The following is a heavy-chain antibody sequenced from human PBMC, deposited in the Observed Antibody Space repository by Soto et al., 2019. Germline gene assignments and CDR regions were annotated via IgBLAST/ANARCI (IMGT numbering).Heavy chain of an antibody. V-gene: IGHV3-33*01. J-gene: IGHJ3*02. CDR3: ARDHSGSLRGAFDI. CDR2: IWYDGSNK. Sequence: GGSLRLSCAASGFTFSSYGMHWVRQAPGKGLEWVAVIWYDGSNKYYADSVKGRFTISRDISKNTLYLQMNSLRAEVTAVYYCARDHSGSLRGAFDIWGQGTMVTVSS. CDR1: GFTFSSYG. D-gene: IGHD1-26*01.